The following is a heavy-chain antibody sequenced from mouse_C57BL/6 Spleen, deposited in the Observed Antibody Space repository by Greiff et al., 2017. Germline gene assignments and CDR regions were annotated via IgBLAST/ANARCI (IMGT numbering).Heavy chain of an antibody. CDR3: AREGDYYGSSPFDY. Sequence: EVKLQESGGGLVQPGGSLKLSCAASGIDFSRYWMSWVRRAPGKGLEWIGEINPDSSTINYAPSLKDKFIISRDNAKNTLYLQMSKVRSEDTALYYCAREGDYYGSSPFDYWGQGTTLTVSS. V-gene: IGHV4-1*01. CDR1: GIDFSRYW. J-gene: IGHJ2*01. D-gene: IGHD1-1*01. CDR2: INPDSSTI.